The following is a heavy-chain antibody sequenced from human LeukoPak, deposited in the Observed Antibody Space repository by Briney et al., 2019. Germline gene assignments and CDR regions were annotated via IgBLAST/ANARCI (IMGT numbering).Heavy chain of an antibody. V-gene: IGHV3-21*01. CDR3: ASSPYGDYALNHMGLDYYMDV. CDR1: GFTFSSYS. Sequence: SGGSLRLSCAASGFTFSSYSMNWVRQAPGKGLEWVSSISSSSSYIYYADSVKGRFTISRDNAKNSLYLQMNSLRAEDTAVYYCASSPYGDYALNHMGLDYYMDVWGKGTTVTVSS. J-gene: IGHJ6*03. CDR2: ISSSSSYI. D-gene: IGHD4-17*01.